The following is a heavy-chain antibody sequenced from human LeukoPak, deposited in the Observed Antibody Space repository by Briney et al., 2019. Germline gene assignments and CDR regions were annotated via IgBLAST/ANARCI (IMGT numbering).Heavy chain of an antibody. D-gene: IGHD3-3*01. V-gene: IGHV4-34*01. Sequence: PSETLSLTCAVYGGSFSGYYWSWIRQPPGKGLEWIGEINHSGSTNYNPSLKSRVTISVDTSKNQFSLKLSSVTAADTVVYYCARGRGRITIFGVVIRSPIFFDHWGQGTLVTVSS. CDR2: INHSGST. J-gene: IGHJ4*02. CDR3: ARGRGRITIFGVVIRSPIFFDH. CDR1: GGSFSGYY.